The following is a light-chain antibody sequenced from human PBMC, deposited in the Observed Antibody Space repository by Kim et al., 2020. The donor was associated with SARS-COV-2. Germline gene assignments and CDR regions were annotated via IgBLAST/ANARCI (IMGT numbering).Light chain of an antibody. CDR1: QDISNC. CDR3: QQYDNLP. V-gene: IGKV1-33*01. Sequence: DIQMTQSPSSLSASVRDRVTITCQASQDISNCFNWSQQKPRKAPNLLLYDASNLETGVPSRFSGSGSGTNFTFTISSLQPADITTFYCQQYDNLPFGPGTKVDIK. J-gene: IGKJ3*01. CDR2: DAS.